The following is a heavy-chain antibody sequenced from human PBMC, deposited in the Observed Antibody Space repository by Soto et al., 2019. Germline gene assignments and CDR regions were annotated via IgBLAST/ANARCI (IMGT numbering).Heavy chain of an antibody. CDR2: INHSGST. J-gene: IGHJ4*02. CDR1: GGSFSGYY. CDR3: AREIVVVAYDY. V-gene: IGHV4-34*01. Sequence: QVQLQQWGAGLLKPSETLSLTCAVYGGSFSGYYWRWIRPPPGKGLEWIGEINHSGSTNYNPSLKSRVTISVDTSKNQFSLKLSSVTAADTAVYYCAREIVVVAYDYWGQGTLVTVSS. D-gene: IGHD3-22*01.